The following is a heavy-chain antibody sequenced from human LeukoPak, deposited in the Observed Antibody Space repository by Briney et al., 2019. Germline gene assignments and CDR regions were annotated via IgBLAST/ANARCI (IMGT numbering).Heavy chain of an antibody. CDR3: ARDKDYGFTY. Sequence: PGGSLRLSCAASGFSFSSENMNWVRQAPGKGPEWISWITGSGSGIIYADSVKGRFTISRDNAKNSLFLQMNSLRVEDRAVYYCARDKDYGFTYWGQGTLVTVSS. D-gene: IGHD4-17*01. J-gene: IGHJ4*02. V-gene: IGHV3-48*01. CDR2: ITGSGSGI. CDR1: GFSFSSEN.